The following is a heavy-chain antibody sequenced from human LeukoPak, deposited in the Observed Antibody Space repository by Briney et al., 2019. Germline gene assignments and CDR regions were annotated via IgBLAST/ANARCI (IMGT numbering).Heavy chain of an antibody. Sequence: GGSLRLSCAASGFTFSSYAMSWVRQAPGKGLEWVSAISGSGGSTYYAASVKGRFTISRDNSKNTLYLQMNSLRAEDTAVYYCAKDHPPAVAGHRDIDYWGQGTLVTVSS. CDR2: ISGSGGST. D-gene: IGHD6-19*01. V-gene: IGHV3-23*01. CDR3: AKDHPPAVAGHRDIDY. J-gene: IGHJ4*02. CDR1: GFTFSSYA.